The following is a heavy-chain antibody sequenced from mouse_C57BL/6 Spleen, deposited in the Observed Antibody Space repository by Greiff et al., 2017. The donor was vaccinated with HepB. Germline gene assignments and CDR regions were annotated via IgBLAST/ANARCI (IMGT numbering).Heavy chain of an antibody. V-gene: IGHV1-54*01. CDR1: GYAFTNYL. CDR2: INPGSGGT. D-gene: IGHD1-1*01. Sequence: QVQLQQSGAELVRPGTSVKVSCKASGYAFTNYLIEWVKQRPGQGLEWIGVINPGSGGTNYNEKFKGKATLTADKSSSTAYMQLSSLTSEDSAVYFCARCGSITTVVYWYFDVWGTGTTVTVSS. J-gene: IGHJ1*03. CDR3: ARCGSITTVVYWYFDV.